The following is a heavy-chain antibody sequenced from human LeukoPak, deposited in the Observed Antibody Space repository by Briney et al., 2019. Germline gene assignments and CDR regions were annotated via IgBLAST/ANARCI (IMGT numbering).Heavy chain of an antibody. CDR1: GFSFSASA. Sequence: GGSLRLSCAASGFSFSASAFHWVRQAPGKGLEWVAFIWLDGNNEYADSVRGRFTISRDNSKNTLYLQINSLRPDDTAVYYCARDGGRWDLDFWGQGTPVTVSS. CDR2: IWLDGNNE. J-gene: IGHJ4*02. CDR3: ARDGGRWDLDF. V-gene: IGHV3-30*02. D-gene: IGHD2-15*01.